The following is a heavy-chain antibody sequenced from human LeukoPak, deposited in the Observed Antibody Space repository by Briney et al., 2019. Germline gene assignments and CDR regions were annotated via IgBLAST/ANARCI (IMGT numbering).Heavy chain of an antibody. CDR1: GYSFTTFA. Sequence: ASVNVSCKASGYSFTTFALTWVRQAPGQGLEWMGWINTHTGKASYAQDFTGRFVFSLDTSVSTAYLQISRLKADDTALYYCARLYSDLLTGPGYWGQGTLVTVSS. CDR2: INTHTGKA. V-gene: IGHV7-4-1*02. D-gene: IGHD3-9*01. J-gene: IGHJ4*02. CDR3: ARLYSDLLTGPGY.